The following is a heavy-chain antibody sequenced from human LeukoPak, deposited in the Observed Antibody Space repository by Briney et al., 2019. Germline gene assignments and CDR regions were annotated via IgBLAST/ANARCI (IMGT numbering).Heavy chain of an antibody. CDR1: GGSISSNYW. J-gene: IGHJ3*02. D-gene: IGHD7-27*01. V-gene: IGHV4-4*02. CDR2: ISPTGST. CDR3: ARLGQPNAFDI. Sequence: SGTLSLTCAVSGGSISSNYWWSWIRPPPGKGLECIGYISPTGSTKYNPSLKSRVTISADTSKNQFSLKLSSVTAADTAVYFCARLGQPNAFDIWGQGTMVTVSS.